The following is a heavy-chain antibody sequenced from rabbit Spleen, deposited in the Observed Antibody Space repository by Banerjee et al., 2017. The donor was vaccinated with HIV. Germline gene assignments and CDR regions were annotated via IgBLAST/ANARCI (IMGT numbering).Heavy chain of an antibody. J-gene: IGHJ4*01. CDR1: GFTLSSGYW. Sequence: QSLEESGGDLVKPGASLTLTCKASGFTLSSGYWICWVRQAPGKGLEWITCIVTSSDASYYASWAKGRFTISKTSSTTVTLQMTSLTAADTATYFCARSYYPTGYFILWGQGTLVTVS. CDR2: IVTSSDAS. V-gene: IGHV1S40*01. D-gene: IGHD8-1*01. CDR3: ARSYYPTGYFIL.